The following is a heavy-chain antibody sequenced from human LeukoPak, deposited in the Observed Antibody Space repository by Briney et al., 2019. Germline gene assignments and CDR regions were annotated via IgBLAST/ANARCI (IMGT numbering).Heavy chain of an antibody. CDR1: GFTFSTYG. D-gene: IGHD4-23*01. CDR2: ISHDGNDK. CDR3: ARYYGGNSACDY. Sequence: GRSLRLSCAASGFTFSTYGMHWVRQAPGKGLEWMALISHDGNDKYYADSVKGRFTISRDNSRNTLYLQMNSLRAEDTAVYYCARYYGGNSACDYWGQGTLVTVSS. V-gene: IGHV3-30*03. J-gene: IGHJ4*02.